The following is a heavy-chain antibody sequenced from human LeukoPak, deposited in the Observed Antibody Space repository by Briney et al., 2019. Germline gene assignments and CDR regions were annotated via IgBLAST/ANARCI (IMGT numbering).Heavy chain of an antibody. Sequence: ASVKVSCKASGYTFTSYGISWVRQAPGQGLEWMGWISAYNGNTNYAQKLQGRVTMTTDTSTSTAYMELRSLRSDDTAVYYCARVGTIFGVVIPIPDYELSFDYWGQGTLVTVSS. V-gene: IGHV1-18*01. CDR1: GYTFTSYG. J-gene: IGHJ4*02. CDR2: ISAYNGNT. D-gene: IGHD3-3*01. CDR3: ARVGTIFGVVIPIPDYELSFDY.